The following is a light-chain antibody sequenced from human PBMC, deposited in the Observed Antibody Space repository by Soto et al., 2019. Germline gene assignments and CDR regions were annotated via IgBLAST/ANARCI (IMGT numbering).Light chain of an antibody. J-gene: IGKJ4*01. CDR2: WAS. CDR1: QSVLYSSNNKNY. Sequence: DIVMTQSPDSLAVSLGERATINCKSSQSVLYSSNNKNYLAWYQQKPGQPPKLLIYWASTRESGVPDRCSGSGSGTDFTLTISSLEADDVAVYYCQQYYSTPLTFGGGTKVEIK. V-gene: IGKV4-1*01. CDR3: QQYYSTPLT.